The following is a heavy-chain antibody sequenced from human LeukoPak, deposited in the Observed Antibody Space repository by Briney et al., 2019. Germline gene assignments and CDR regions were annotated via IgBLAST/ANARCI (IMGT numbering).Heavy chain of an antibody. V-gene: IGHV3-20*04. CDR3: ARAPITSPIYFDY. CDR2: INWSGGST. D-gene: IGHD2-2*01. CDR1: GFAFDEHG. J-gene: IGHJ4*02. Sequence: GGSLRLSCTASGFAFDEHGMSWVRQVPGKGLEWVSGINWSGGSTGYADPLRGRFTISRDNAKNSLYLQMDSLTAEHTALYYCARAPITSPIYFDYWGQGTLVTVSS.